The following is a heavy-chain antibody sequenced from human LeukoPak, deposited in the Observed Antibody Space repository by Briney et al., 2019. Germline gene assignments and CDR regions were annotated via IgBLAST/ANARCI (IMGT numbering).Heavy chain of an antibody. D-gene: IGHD3-22*01. CDR3: STSADSAGYLTSFDP. J-gene: IGHJ5*02. CDR2: IYHTGTT. Sequence: SQTLSLTCSVSGVSISNGGFYWSWIRQSPGTGLEWIGYIYHTGTTYYNPSLKSRVTISVDTSKNQFSLKVWSVTASDAAVYYCSTSADSAGYLTSFDPWGQGTLVTVSS. CDR1: GVSISNGGFY. V-gene: IGHV4-31*03.